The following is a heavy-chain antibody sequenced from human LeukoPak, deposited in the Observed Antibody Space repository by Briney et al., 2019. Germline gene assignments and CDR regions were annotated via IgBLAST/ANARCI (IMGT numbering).Heavy chain of an antibody. CDR1: GGSISSHY. Sequence: SETLSLTCTVSGGSISSHYWSWVRQPPGKGLEWIGYIYYSGSTNYNPSLKSRVTISVDTSKNQFSLKLSSVTAADTAVYCCARVPCLYDSSGSDAFDIWGQGTMVTVSS. CDR3: ARVPCLYDSSGSDAFDI. D-gene: IGHD3-22*01. CDR2: IYYSGST. V-gene: IGHV4-59*11. J-gene: IGHJ3*02.